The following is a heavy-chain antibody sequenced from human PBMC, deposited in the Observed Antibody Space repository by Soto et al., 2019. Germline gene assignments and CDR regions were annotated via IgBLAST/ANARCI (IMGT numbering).Heavy chain of an antibody. D-gene: IGHD6-6*01. CDR3: AREGRGSSSSWDAFDI. V-gene: IGHV1-18*01. CDR2: ISAYNGNT. CDR1: GYTFTSYG. J-gene: IGHJ3*02. Sequence: ASVKVSCKASGYTFTSYGISWVRQAPGQGLEWMGWISAYNGNTNYAQKLQGRVTMTTDRSTSTAYMELRSLRSDDTAVYYWAREGRGSSSSWDAFDIWGQGTMVTVSS.